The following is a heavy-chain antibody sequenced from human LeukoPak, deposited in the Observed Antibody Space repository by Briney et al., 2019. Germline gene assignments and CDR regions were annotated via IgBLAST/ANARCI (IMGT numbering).Heavy chain of an antibody. CDR3: ARQSYDILTGYQIDY. CDR1: GYSFTSYW. V-gene: IGHV5-51*01. D-gene: IGHD3-9*01. J-gene: IGHJ4*02. Sequence: GESLKISCKGSGYSFTSYWIGWVRQMPGKGLEWMGIIYPSDSDTRYSPSFQGQVTISADKSISTAYLQWSSLEASDTAMYYCARQSYDILTGYQIDYWGQGTLVTVSS. CDR2: IYPSDSDT.